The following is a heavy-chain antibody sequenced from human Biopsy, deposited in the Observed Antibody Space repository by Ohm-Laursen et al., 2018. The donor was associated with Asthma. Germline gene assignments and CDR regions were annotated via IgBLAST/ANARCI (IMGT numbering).Heavy chain of an antibody. Sequence: SLRLSCAASGFTFDDYGMSWVRQAPGKGLEWVAVISYDGSSIYYADSVKGRFTISRDNSKNTLSLQMNSLTAEDTAVYCCAREGVAGTHIEDWGQGTLVTVSS. J-gene: IGHJ4*02. CDR1: GFTFDDYG. V-gene: IGHV3-30*03. CDR3: AREGVAGTHIED. D-gene: IGHD6-19*01. CDR2: ISYDGSSI.